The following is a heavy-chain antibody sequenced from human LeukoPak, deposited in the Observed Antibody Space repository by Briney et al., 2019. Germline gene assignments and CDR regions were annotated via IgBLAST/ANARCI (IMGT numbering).Heavy chain of an antibody. D-gene: IGHD6-13*01. V-gene: IGHV3-48*04. CDR3: ASHLTIAAAYFDY. J-gene: IGHJ4*02. Sequence: PGGSLRLSCAASGFTFSSYWMHWVRQAPGKGLEWVSYISSSGSTIYYADSVKGRFTISRDNAKNSLYLQMNSLRAEDTAVYYCASHLTIAAAYFDYWGQGTLVTVSS. CDR2: ISSSGSTI. CDR1: GFTFSSYW.